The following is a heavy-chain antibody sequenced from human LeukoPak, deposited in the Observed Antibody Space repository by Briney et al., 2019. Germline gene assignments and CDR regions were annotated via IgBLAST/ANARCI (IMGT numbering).Heavy chain of an antibody. CDR1: GYSISSGYY. CDR2: IYHSGST. CDR3: ARDSLGYCSSTSCYIDY. J-gene: IGHJ4*02. D-gene: IGHD2-2*01. V-gene: IGHV4-38-2*02. Sequence: PSETLSLTCTVSGYSISSGYYWGWIRQPPGKGLEWIGSIYHSGSTYYNPSFKSRVTISVDTSKNQFSLKLSSVTAADTAVYYCARDSLGYCSSTSCYIDYWGQGTLVTVSS.